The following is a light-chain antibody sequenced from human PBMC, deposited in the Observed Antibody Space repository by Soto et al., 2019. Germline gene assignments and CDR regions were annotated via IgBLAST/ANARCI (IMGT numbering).Light chain of an antibody. V-gene: IGLV2-14*01. CDR3: SSYTSSNTLL. Sequence: QSALTQPASVSGSPGQSITISCTGTSSDVGGYNYVSWYQQHRGKAPKLMIYEVSNRPSGVSNRFSGSKSGNMASLTISGLQAEDEADYYCSSYTSSNTLLFGGGTKVTVL. CDR2: EVS. J-gene: IGLJ2*01. CDR1: SSDVGGYNY.